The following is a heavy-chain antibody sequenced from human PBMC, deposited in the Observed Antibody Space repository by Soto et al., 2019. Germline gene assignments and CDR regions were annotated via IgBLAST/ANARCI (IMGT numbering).Heavy chain of an antibody. D-gene: IGHD3-10*01. V-gene: IGHV4-31*03. Sequence: QVQLQESGPGLVKPSQTLSLTCTVSGGSISSGGYYWSWIRQHPGKGLEWIGYIYYSGSTYYNPSLKSRVTIPVDTSKNQFSLKLSSVTAADTAVYYCATNRDGSGPRAYGMDVWGQGTTVTVSS. CDR1: GGSISSGGYY. CDR2: IYYSGST. J-gene: IGHJ6*02. CDR3: ATNRDGSGPRAYGMDV.